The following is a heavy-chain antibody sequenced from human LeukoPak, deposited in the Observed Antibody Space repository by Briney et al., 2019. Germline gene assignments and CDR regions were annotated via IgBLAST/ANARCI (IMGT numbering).Heavy chain of an antibody. J-gene: IGHJ4*02. CDR1: GGSISTYY. Sequence: PSETLSLTCTVSGGSISTYYCNWIRQFPGQGLEWIGYVYYSGSATYNPSLKSRVTISLNTSTNQFSLKPSSVTAADTAIYYCASGAAGSSGWRYNFDCWGQGTLVTVSS. V-gene: IGHV4-59*01. CDR2: VYYSGSA. CDR3: ASGAAGSSGWRYNFDC. D-gene: IGHD6-19*01.